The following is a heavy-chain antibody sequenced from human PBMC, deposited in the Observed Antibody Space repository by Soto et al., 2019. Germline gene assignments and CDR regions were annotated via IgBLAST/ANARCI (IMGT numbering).Heavy chain of an antibody. D-gene: IGHD4-17*01. Sequence: QVQLVQSGAEVKKPGSSVKVSCKASGGTFSSYAISWVRQAPGQGLEWMGGIIPIFGTANYAQKFQGRVTITAGDSRSTSYMELRSLRSEETAVYYCATTTVTKGWFDPWGQGTLVTVSS. J-gene: IGHJ5*02. CDR1: GGTFSSYA. CDR2: IIPIFGTA. V-gene: IGHV1-69*01. CDR3: ATTTVTKGWFDP.